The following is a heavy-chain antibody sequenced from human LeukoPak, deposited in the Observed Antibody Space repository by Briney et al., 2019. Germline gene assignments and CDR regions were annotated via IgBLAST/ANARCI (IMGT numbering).Heavy chain of an antibody. V-gene: IGHV3-48*03. Sequence: GGSLRLSCAASGFTFSSYEMSWVRQAPGKGLEGVSYISSTGTTEKYADSVKGRFTISRDNAKNSLYLQMYSLRAEDTAVYYCARGEQLNYFAYWGQGTLVTVSS. CDR2: ISSTGTTE. CDR1: GFTFSSYE. CDR3: ARGEQLNYFAY. J-gene: IGHJ4*02. D-gene: IGHD1-26*01.